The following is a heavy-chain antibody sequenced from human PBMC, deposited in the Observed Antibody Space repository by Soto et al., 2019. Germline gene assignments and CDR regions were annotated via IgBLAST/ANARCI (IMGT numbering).Heavy chain of an antibody. J-gene: IGHJ6*02. V-gene: IGHV4-39*01. Sequence: SETLSLTCTVSDGSVSSPTYYWAWVRRPPGKGLQWIGNVYYSGSTFYNPSLKSRVTVSIDTSKNQFSLKLSSVTAADTAVYYCARGLSSSGWAYYYYYYGMDVWGQGTTVTVSS. CDR3: ARGLSSSGWAYYYYYYGMDV. CDR2: VYYSGST. D-gene: IGHD6-19*01. CDR1: DGSVSSPTYY.